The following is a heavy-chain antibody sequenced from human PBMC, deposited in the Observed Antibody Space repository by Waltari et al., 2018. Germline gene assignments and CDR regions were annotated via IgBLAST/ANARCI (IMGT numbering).Heavy chain of an antibody. D-gene: IGHD6-19*01. Sequence: EVQLVESGGGLVQPGGSLRLSCAASGFTFSGYWMSWVGQAPGKGLEWVANIKQDGSEKYYVDSVKGRFTISGDNAKNSLYLQMNSRRAEDTAVYYCASEPLSSGWYGYWGQGTLVTVSS. CDR3: ASEPLSSGWYGY. V-gene: IGHV3-7*01. J-gene: IGHJ4*02. CDR2: IKQDGSEK. CDR1: GFTFSGYW.